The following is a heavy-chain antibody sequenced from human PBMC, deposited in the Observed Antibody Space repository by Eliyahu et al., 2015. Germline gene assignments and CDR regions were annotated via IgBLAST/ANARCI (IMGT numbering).Heavy chain of an antibody. CDR3: ARGQWSDYYDISGYPDY. D-gene: IGHD3-22*01. CDR2: VNLNSGGT. CDR1: GYTGHD. V-gene: IGHV1-2*02. J-gene: IGHJ4*02. Sequence: QVQMVQSXAEVKKPGASVKVSCXAPGYTGHDIHWXRQAPGQXLEWMGWVNLNSGGTKYAQKFQGRVTMTRDTSISTAYMELSRLRSDDTAVYYCARGQWSDYYDISGYPDYWGQGTLVTVSS.